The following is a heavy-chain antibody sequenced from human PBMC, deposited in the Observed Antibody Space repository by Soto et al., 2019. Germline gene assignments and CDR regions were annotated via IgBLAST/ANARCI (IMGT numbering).Heavy chain of an antibody. D-gene: IGHD6-19*01. V-gene: IGHV1-69*01. CDR3: ARHYPTAVSGAGWFDT. Sequence: QVQLVQSGAEIEQPASSVKVSCKASGGSDVFNNYPVSWVRQAPGQGLEWMGAIITMFNTADYAQRFLGRVTITADEFKRTVYMELTSLSSDDTAVYYCARHYPTAVSGAGWFDTWGQGTLVTVSS. CDR2: IITMFNTA. CDR1: GGSDVFNNYP. J-gene: IGHJ5*02.